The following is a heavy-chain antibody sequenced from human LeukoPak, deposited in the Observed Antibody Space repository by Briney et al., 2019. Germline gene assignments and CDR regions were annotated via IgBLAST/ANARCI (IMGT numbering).Heavy chain of an antibody. V-gene: IGHV4-4*07. J-gene: IGHJ5*02. CDR2: IYNSGGT. CDR3: ASDLTVPPYNWFDP. D-gene: IGHD7-27*01. CDR1: GRSIRSSH. Sequence: SETLSLTCTVSGRSIRSSHWSWIRQPAGKGLEWIAIIYNSGGTNYNPSLKSRVTISRDTSKNQFSLTLTSVTDADTAVYYCASDLTVPPYNWFDPWGQGTLVTVSS.